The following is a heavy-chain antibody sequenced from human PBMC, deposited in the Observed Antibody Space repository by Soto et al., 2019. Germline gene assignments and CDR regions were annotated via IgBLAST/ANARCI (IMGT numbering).Heavy chain of an antibody. V-gene: IGHV1-18*01. CDR1: GYPFTTYG. Sequence: ASVKVSCKASGYPFTTYGISWVRQAPGQGLEWMGWISGYNGDTNYAQKFQGRVTMTIDTSTGTAYVEVRSLTSDDTAVYYCAKNGQPPYYYYGLDVWGQGTKVTVSS. J-gene: IGHJ6*02. D-gene: IGHD2-8*01. CDR3: AKNGQPPYYYYGLDV. CDR2: ISGYNGDT.